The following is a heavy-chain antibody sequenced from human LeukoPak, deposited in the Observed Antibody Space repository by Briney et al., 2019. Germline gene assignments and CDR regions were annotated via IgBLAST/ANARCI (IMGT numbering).Heavy chain of an antibody. D-gene: IGHD2-15*01. CDR3: ARDPRRYCSGGRCYGIDY. CDR2: IGTIGDT. Sequence: GGSLRLSCAASGFTFSSSDMHWVRQPTGKGLEWVSAIGTIGDTYYPGSVKGRFTISRDNSKKTLYLQMNSLRVEDTAVYYCARDPRRYCSGGRCYGIDYWGQGTLVTVSS. J-gene: IGHJ4*02. CDR1: GFTFSSSD. V-gene: IGHV3-13*01.